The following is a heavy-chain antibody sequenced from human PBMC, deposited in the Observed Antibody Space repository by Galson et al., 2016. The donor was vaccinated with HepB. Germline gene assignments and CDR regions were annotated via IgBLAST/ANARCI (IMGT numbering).Heavy chain of an antibody. Sequence: TLSLTCTVSSGSISSGFYNWYWARQPAGQGLEWIGHIFTDGGTNYNPSVRGRVAISIDASKNQFSLKLTSVTAADTAVYYCARAPHCSETSCSELGYWGQGILVTVSS. J-gene: IGHJ4*02. CDR2: IFTDGGT. CDR1: SGSISSGFYN. V-gene: IGHV4-61*09. CDR3: ARAPHCSETSCSELGY. D-gene: IGHD2-2*01.